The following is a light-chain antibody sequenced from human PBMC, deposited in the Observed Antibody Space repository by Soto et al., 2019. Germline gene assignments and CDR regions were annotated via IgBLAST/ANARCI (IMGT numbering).Light chain of an antibody. Sequence: DIQMTQSPSSLSASVGDRVTITCQASQDISNYLNWYQQKPGKAHKLLIYDASNLATGVPSRFSGRGSGTDFTFTISSLQPEDIATYYFQQYDNLPPAFGPGTKVDIK. CDR1: QDISNY. V-gene: IGKV1-33*01. CDR2: DAS. CDR3: QQYDNLPPA. J-gene: IGKJ3*01.